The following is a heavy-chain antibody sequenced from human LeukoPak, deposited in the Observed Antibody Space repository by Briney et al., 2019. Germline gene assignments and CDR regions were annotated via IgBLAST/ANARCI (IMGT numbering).Heavy chain of an antibody. V-gene: IGHV3-30-3*01. CDR1: GFTFSSYA. CDR3: ARQGIMITFGGVIVKEYYFDY. J-gene: IGHJ4*02. CDR2: ISYDGSNK. Sequence: GGSLRLSCAASGFTFSSYAMHWVRQAPGKGLEWVAVISYDGSNKYYADSVKGRFTISRDNSKNTLYLQMNSLRAEDTAVYYCARQGIMITFGGVIVKEYYFDYWGQGTLVTVSS. D-gene: IGHD3-16*02.